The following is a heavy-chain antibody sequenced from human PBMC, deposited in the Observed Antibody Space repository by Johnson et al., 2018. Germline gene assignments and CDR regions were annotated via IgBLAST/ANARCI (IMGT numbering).Heavy chain of an antibody. J-gene: IGHJ4*02. CDR2: ISYAGTNK. Sequence: QVQLVQSGGGVVQPGRSLRLSCAASGFTFSTYGMHWVRQTPGKGLEWVAVISYAGTNKYYADSVKGRFTISRDNSENTLYLQMNSLRTEDVAVYYCATFMAVGGYWGQGTLVTVSS. D-gene: IGHD6-19*01. CDR1: GFTFSTYG. CDR3: ATFMAVGGY. V-gene: IGHV3-30*03.